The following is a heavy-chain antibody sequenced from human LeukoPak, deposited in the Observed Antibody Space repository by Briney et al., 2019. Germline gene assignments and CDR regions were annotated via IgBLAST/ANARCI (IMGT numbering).Heavy chain of an antibody. V-gene: IGHV3-33*01. CDR3: ARGTSWITYFDY. D-gene: IGHD1-1*01. CDR2: IWYDGSNK. Sequence: GGSLRLSCAASGFTFSSYGMHWVRQAPGKGLEWVAVIWYDGSNKYYVDSVKGRFTISRDNSKNTLYLQMNSLRAEDTAVYYCARGTSWITYFDYWGQGTLVTVSS. CDR1: GFTFSSYG. J-gene: IGHJ4*02.